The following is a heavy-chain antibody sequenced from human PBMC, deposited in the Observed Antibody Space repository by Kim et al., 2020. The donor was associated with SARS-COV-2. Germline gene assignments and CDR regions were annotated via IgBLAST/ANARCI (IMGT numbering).Heavy chain of an antibody. V-gene: IGHV3-33*03. CDR3: AKVARSPYKGYFDY. J-gene: IGHJ4*02. Sequence: AASGKGRFTISHDESKDTQYLQLNSLRAESTAVYYCAKVARSPYKGYFDYWGQGTLVTVSS. D-gene: IGHD1-20*01.